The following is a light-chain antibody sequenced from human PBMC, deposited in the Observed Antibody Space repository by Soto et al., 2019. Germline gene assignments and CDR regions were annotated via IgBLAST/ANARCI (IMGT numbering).Light chain of an antibody. CDR2: DTT. CDR3: LLSYNGPYV. CDR1: TGAVTNGHY. V-gene: IGLV7-46*01. Sequence: AVVTQEPSLTVSPGGTVTLTRGSSTGAVTNGHYPYWFQQKPGQAPRTLIYDTTNRHSWTPARFSGSLLGGKAALTLSGAQPEDEAEYYCLLSYNGPYVFGTGTKVTVL. J-gene: IGLJ1*01.